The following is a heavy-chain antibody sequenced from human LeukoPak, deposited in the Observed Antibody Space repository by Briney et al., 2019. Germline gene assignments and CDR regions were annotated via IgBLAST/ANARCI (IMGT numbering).Heavy chain of an antibody. V-gene: IGHV3-30*02. CDR1: GFTFSSYG. D-gene: IGHD2-2*01. Sequence: GGSLRLSCAASGFTFSSYGMHWVRQAPGKGLEWVAFIRYDGSNKYYADSVKGRFTISRDNSKSTLYLQMNSLRAEDTAVYYCAKDRPYQLHIGDAFDVWGQGTMVTVSS. CDR2: IRYDGSNK. CDR3: AKDRPYQLHIGDAFDV. J-gene: IGHJ3*01.